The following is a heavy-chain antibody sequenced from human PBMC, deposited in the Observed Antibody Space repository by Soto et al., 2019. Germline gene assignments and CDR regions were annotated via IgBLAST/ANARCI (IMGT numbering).Heavy chain of an antibody. Sequence: ASVKVSCKASGYTFTSYGISWVRQAPGQGLEWMGWISAYNGNTNYAQKLQGRVTMTTDTSTRTAYMELRILRSDDTAVYYCARDSRRTLGAIIVRNWFDPWGQGTLVTVSS. CDR3: ARDSRRTLGAIIVRNWFDP. J-gene: IGHJ5*02. V-gene: IGHV1-18*01. D-gene: IGHD3-16*02. CDR2: ISAYNGNT. CDR1: GYTFTSYG.